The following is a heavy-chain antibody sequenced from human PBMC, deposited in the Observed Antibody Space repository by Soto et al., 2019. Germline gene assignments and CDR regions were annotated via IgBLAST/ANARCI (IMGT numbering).Heavy chain of an antibody. Sequence: VKVSCKASGFTFTSSAVQWVGQARGQRLEWIGWIVVGSGNTNYAQKFQERVTITRDMSTSTAYMELSSLRSEDTAVYYCAAEGQIDDAFDIWGQGTMVTVSS. CDR1: GFTFTSSA. CDR3: AAEGQIDDAFDI. V-gene: IGHV1-58*01. CDR2: IVVGSGNT. J-gene: IGHJ3*02.